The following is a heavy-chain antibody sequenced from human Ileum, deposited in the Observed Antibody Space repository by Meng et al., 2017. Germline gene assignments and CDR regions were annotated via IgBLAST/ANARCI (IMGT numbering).Heavy chain of an antibody. CDR3: GSPAGTGWYYFDY. J-gene: IGHJ4*02. Sequence: SETLSLTCTGSGGSINSNIYSWGWVRQSPGKGLEWIGSLHSSGTTYYNPSVKSRVSISIDTSKNQFSLMLSSVTAADTALYYCGSPAGTGWYYFDYWGQGKLVTVSS. CDR2: LHSSGTT. V-gene: IGHV4-39*07. D-gene: IGHD6-19*01. CDR1: GGSINSNIYS.